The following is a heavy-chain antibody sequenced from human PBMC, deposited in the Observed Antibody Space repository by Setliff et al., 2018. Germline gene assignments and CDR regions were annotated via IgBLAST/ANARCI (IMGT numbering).Heavy chain of an antibody. J-gene: IGHJ3*02. Sequence: GASVKVSCKASGYTFTSYYMHWVRQAPGQGLEWMGIINPSGGSTSYAQKFQGRVTMTRDASTSTVYMELSSLRSEDTAVYYCARDLHYYDSSGYYYRPVNDAFDIWGQGTMVTVSS. CDR1: GYTFTSYY. D-gene: IGHD3-22*01. CDR3: ARDLHYYDSSGYYYRPVNDAFDI. V-gene: IGHV1-46*01. CDR2: INPSGGST.